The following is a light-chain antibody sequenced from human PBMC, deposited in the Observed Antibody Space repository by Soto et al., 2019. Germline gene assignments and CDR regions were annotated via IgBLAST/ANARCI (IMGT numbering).Light chain of an antibody. CDR3: AAWDDSLNGFYV. CDR1: SSNIGSNT. CDR2: STH. V-gene: IGLV1-44*01. J-gene: IGLJ1*01. Sequence: VLTQPPSASGTPGQRVTISCSGSSSNIGSNTVNWYQPLPGTAPKLLIYSTHQRPSGVPDRFSGSKSGTSASLAISGLQSEDEADYYCAAWDDSLNGFYVFGTGTKVTVL.